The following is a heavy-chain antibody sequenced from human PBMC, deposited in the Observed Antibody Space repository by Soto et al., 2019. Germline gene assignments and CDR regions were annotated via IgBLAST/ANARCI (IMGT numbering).Heavy chain of an antibody. CDR3: ARSERLGSGWSDYYHYGMDV. CDR1: GYTFPCYG. CDR2: ISAYNGNT. J-gene: IGHJ6*02. D-gene: IGHD6-19*01. Sequence: SVKVSCKASGYTFPCYGISWVRQAPGQGLESLGWISAYNGNTNDAQKLQGRVTMTTDTSTSTAYMELRSLRSDDTAVYYCARSERLGSGWSDYYHYGMDVWGQGTTVTVS. V-gene: IGHV1-18*01.